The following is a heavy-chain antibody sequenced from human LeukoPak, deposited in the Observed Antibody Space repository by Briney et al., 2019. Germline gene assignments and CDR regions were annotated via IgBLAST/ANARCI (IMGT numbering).Heavy chain of an antibody. CDR1: GFTFSSYW. CDR2: ISGSGGST. Sequence: GGSLRLSCAASGFTFSSYWMSWVRQAPGKGLEWVSAISGSGGSTYYADSVKGRFTISRDNSKNTLYLQMNSLRAEDTAVYYCAKALGHGGNPFDYWGQGTLVTVSS. J-gene: IGHJ4*02. CDR3: AKALGHGGNPFDY. V-gene: IGHV3-23*01. D-gene: IGHD3-16*01.